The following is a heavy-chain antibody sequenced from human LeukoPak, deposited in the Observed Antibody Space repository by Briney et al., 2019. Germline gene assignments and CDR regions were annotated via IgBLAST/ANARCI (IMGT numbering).Heavy chain of an antibody. J-gene: IGHJ6*03. CDR3: ARDRGGSSVYYYYYMDV. CDR2: IIPILGIA. D-gene: IGHD6-6*01. V-gene: IGHV1-69*04. CDR1: GGTFSSYT. Sequence: SVKVSCKASGGTFSSYTISWVRQAPGQGLEWMGRIIPILGIANYAQKFQSRVTITADKSTSTAYIELSSLRSEDTAVYYCARDRGGSSVYYYYYMDVWGKGTTVTVSS.